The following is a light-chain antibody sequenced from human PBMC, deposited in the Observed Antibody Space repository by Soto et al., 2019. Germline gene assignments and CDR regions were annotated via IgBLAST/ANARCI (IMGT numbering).Light chain of an antibody. Sequence: EVVMTQSPATLSVSPGERVTLSCRASQSVRGNLAWYLQNPGQAPRLLIYGASTRATGIPARFSGSGSGTEFTLTISSLQSEDFAVYYCQQYNNWPPLTFGGGTKVEIK. CDR1: QSVRGN. CDR2: GAS. V-gene: IGKV3-15*01. CDR3: QQYNNWPPLT. J-gene: IGKJ4*01.